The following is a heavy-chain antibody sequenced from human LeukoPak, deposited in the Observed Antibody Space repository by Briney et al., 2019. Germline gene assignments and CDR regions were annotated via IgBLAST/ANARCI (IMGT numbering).Heavy chain of an antibody. V-gene: IGHV3-66*01. J-gene: IGHJ4*02. D-gene: IGHD6-13*01. CDR1: GFTFSSYA. CDR3: ARVDSSWFDY. CDR2: IYSGGST. Sequence: GGSLRLSCAASGFTFSSYAMHWVRQAPGKGLEWVSVIYSGGSTYYADSVKGRFTISRDNSKNTLYLQMNSLRAEDTAVYYCARVDSSWFDYWGQGTLVTVSS.